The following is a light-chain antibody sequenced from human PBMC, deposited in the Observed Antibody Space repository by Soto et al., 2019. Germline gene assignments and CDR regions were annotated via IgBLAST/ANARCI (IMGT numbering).Light chain of an antibody. Sequence: EIVLTQSPGTLSLSPGERATLSCRASQSVSSSYLAWYQQKPGQAPRLLIYGASTRATGIPARFSGSGSGTEFTLTISSLQSEDFAVYYCQQYAGSPRTFGQGTKVDIK. V-gene: IGKV3-20*01. CDR3: QQYAGSPRT. J-gene: IGKJ1*01. CDR1: QSVSSSY. CDR2: GAS.